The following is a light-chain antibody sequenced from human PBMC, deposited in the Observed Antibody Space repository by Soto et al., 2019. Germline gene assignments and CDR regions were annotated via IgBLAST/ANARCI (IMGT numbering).Light chain of an antibody. J-gene: IGKJ5*01. V-gene: IGKV3-15*01. CDR2: GAS. CDR1: QSVSSN. CDR3: QQYNTGPPIT. Sequence: EIVMTQSPATLSVSPGERVTLSCRASQSVSSNLAWFQQKPGQAPRLLIFGASTRATGLPARFSGSGSGTDFTLTISSLQFEDFAVYYCQQYNTGPPITFGQGTQLEI.